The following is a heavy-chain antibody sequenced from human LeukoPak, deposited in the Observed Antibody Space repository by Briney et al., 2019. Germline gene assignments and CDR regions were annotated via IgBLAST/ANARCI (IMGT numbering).Heavy chain of an antibody. D-gene: IGHD6-19*01. CDR3: ACLVAGTITVD. CDR1: GYSFTSYW. J-gene: IGHJ4*02. V-gene: IGHV5-51*01. Sequence: GEALKISCKGSGYSFTSYWIGWGRQMPGKGLEWVGIIYPGDSDTRYSPSFQGHVPISADKSISTAYLQWSSLKASDTAMYYCACLVAGTITVDWGQGTLVTVSS. CDR2: IYPGDSDT.